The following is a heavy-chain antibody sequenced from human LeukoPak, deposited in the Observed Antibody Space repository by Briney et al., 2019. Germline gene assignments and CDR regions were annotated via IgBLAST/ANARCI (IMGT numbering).Heavy chain of an antibody. CDR3: ARANLTYYYDRHDY. D-gene: IGHD3-22*01. CDR2: INPNSGGT. CDR1: GYTFSDYY. J-gene: IGHJ4*02. V-gene: IGHV1-2*02. Sequence: GASVKVSCTASGYTFSDYYIHWLRQAPGQGLEWMGWINPNSGGTNYAQKFQGRVTMTRDTSISTAYMELSRLRSDDTAVYYCARANLTYYYDRHDYWGQGTLVTVSS.